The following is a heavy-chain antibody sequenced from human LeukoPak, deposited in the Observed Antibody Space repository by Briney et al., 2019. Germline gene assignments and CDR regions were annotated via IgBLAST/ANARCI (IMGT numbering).Heavy chain of an antibody. J-gene: IGHJ4*02. CDR2: IYYSGST. Sequence: SETLSLTCTVSGGSISSSSYYWGWIRQPPGKGLEWIGSIYYSGSTYYNPSLKSRVTISVDTSKNQFSLKLSSVTAADTAVYYCARASPRSSTGWQPGEYWGQGILVTVSS. V-gene: IGHV4-39*07. CDR3: ARASPRSSTGWQPGEY. CDR1: GGSISSSSYY. D-gene: IGHD6-19*01.